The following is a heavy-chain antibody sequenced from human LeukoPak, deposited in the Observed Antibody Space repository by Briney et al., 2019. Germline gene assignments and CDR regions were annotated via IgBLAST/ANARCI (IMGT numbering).Heavy chain of an antibody. CDR2: INHSGSN. CDR1: GGSFSGYY. CDR3: ARVYDSSGYYWDYYYYYGMDV. J-gene: IGHJ6*04. Sequence: SETLSLTCAVYGGSFSGYYWSWIRQPPGKGLEWIGEINHSGSNNYNPSLKIRVTISVDTSKNQFSLKLSSVTAADTAVYYCARVYDSSGYYWDYYYYYGMDVWGKGTTVTVYS. V-gene: IGHV4-34*01. D-gene: IGHD3-22*01.